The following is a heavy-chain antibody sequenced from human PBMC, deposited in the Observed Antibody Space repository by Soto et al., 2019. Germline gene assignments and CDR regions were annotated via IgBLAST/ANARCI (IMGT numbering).Heavy chain of an antibody. V-gene: IGHV4-59*01. D-gene: IGHD2-15*01. J-gene: IGHJ4*02. CDR1: GGSISSYY. CDR3: ARVARFRSGEIDY. CDR2: IYYSGST. Sequence: QVQLQESGPGLVKPSETLSLTCTVSGGSISSYYWSWIRQPPGKGLEWIGYIYYSGSTNYNPSLKSRVTISVDTSKNQFSLKLSSVTAADTAVYYCARVARFRSGEIDYWGQGTLVTVSS.